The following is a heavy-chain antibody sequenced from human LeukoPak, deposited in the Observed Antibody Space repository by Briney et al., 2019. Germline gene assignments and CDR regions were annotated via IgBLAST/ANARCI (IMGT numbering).Heavy chain of an antibody. Sequence: ASVKVSCKASGYSFTDYYIHWVRQAPGQGLEWMGWISTYNGNTNSAQKLQGRVTMTTDTSTSTAYMELRSLRSDDTAVYYCARDKEGSDWYPLFDYWGQGTLVTVSS. CDR2: ISTYNGNT. J-gene: IGHJ4*02. V-gene: IGHV1-18*04. D-gene: IGHD6-19*01. CDR3: ARDKEGSDWYPLFDY. CDR1: GYSFTDYY.